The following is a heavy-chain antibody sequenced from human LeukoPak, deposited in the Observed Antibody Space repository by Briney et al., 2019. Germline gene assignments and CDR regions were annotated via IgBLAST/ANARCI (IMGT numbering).Heavy chain of an antibody. CDR2: INWNGGST. D-gene: IGHD6-19*01. J-gene: IGHJ4*02. CDR3: ARGAFEWLVLCHFDY. CDR1: GITFDDYG. Sequence: PGGSLRLSCAASGITFDDYGMSWVRQAPGKGLEWVSGINWNGGSTGYADSVKGRFTISRDNAKNSLYLQMNSLRAEDTALYYCARGAFEWLVLCHFDYWGQGTLVTVSS. V-gene: IGHV3-20*04.